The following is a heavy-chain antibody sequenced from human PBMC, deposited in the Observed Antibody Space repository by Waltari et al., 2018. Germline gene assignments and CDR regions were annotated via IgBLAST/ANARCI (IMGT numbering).Heavy chain of an antibody. J-gene: IGHJ3*02. V-gene: IGHV1-69*08. Sequence: QVQLVQSGAEVKKPGSSVKVSCKASGGTFSSYAISWVRQAPGQGLEWMGRIIPIFGTANYAQKFQGRVTITADKSTSTAYMELSSLRSEDTAVYYCASGGIQWEPPHRDAFDIWGQGTMVTVSS. CDR3: ASGGIQWEPPHRDAFDI. CDR1: GGTFSSYA. CDR2: IIPIFGTA. D-gene: IGHD1-26*01.